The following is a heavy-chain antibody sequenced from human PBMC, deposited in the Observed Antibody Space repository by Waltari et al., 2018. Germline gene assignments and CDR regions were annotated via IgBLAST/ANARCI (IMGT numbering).Heavy chain of an antibody. CDR2: IYSGGST. CDR1: GFTVSSNY. Sequence: EVQLVESGGGLIQPGGSLRLSCAASGFTVSSNYMSWVRQAPGKGLEWVSVIYSGGSTYYADSVKGRFTISRDNSKNTLYLQMNSLRAEDTAVYYCARDQVVQKFGQLEQGYYYYGMDVWGQGTTVTVS. J-gene: IGHJ6*02. D-gene: IGHD1-1*01. CDR3: ARDQVVQKFGQLEQGYYYYGMDV. V-gene: IGHV3-53*01.